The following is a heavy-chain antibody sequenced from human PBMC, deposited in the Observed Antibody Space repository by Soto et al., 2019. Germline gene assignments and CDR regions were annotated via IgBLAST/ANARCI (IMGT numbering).Heavy chain of an antibody. V-gene: IGHV3-33*08. Sequence: GGSLRISCAASGFTFSSYAMSWVRKAPGKGLEWVAVIWYDGSNKYYADSVKGRFTISRDNSKNTLYLQMNSLRAEDTAVYYCARALYCGGDCYDYYYGMDVWGQGTMVTGSS. D-gene: IGHD2-21*02. CDR3: ARALYCGGDCYDYYYGMDV. CDR2: IWYDGSNK. CDR1: GFTFSSYA. J-gene: IGHJ6*02.